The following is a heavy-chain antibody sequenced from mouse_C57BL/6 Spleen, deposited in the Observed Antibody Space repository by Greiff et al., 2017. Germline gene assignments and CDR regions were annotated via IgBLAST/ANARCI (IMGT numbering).Heavy chain of an antibody. Sequence: QVQLQQPGAELVKPGASVKLSCKASGYTFSSYWMHWVKQRPGRGLEWIGRIDPNSGGTKYNEKFKSKATLTVDKPSSTAYMQISSLTSEDSAVYDCARTYDGYETWFAYWGQGTLVTVSA. V-gene: IGHV1-72*01. CDR1: GYTFSSYW. CDR3: ARTYDGYETWFAY. D-gene: IGHD2-3*01. J-gene: IGHJ3*01. CDR2: IDPNSGGT.